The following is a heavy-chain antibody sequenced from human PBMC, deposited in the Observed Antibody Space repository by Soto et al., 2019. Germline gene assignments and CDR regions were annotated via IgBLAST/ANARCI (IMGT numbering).Heavy chain of an antibody. V-gene: IGHV3-21*01. CDR3: TRETPDFDK. D-gene: IGHD2-15*01. CDR2: ITSGSSHI. CDR1: GFSFGTYT. J-gene: IGHJ4*02. Sequence: VHLVESGGGRVKPGGSLRISCAASGFSFGTYTMAWVRQAPGKGLEWVSSITSGSSHIYYADSVRGRFTISRDNANKSVYLQLNSLKYEDAAVYYCTRETPDFDKWGQGTLVTVSS.